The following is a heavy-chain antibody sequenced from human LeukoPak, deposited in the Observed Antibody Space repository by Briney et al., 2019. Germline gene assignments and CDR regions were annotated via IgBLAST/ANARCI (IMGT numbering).Heavy chain of an antibody. D-gene: IGHD4-17*01. J-gene: IGHJ4*02. CDR2: INSSSGYI. V-gene: IGHV3-21*01. CDR1: GFTFRNY. CDR3: YYGDYASPYFDY. Sequence: GGSLRLSCAASGFTFRNYMNWVRQAPGKGLEWVSSINSSSGYIYYADSVKGRFTISRDNAKNSLYLQMNSLRAEDTAVYYCYYGDYASPYFDYWGQGTLVTVSS.